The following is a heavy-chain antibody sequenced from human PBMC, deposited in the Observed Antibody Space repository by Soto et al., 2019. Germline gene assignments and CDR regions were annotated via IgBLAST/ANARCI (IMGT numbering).Heavy chain of an antibody. V-gene: IGHV1-69*13. CDR2: IIPVFGTT. CDR3: GRYCSGGSCHTLDYYGMDV. J-gene: IGHJ6*02. Sequence: GASVKVPCKASGGTFRNYGIGWVRQAPGQGLEWMGGIIPVFGTTNYAQKFQGRVTITADESTSTAYIEVSSLRSEDTAMFYCGRYCSGGSCHTLDYYGMDVWGQGTTVTVSS. CDR1: GGTFRNYG. D-gene: IGHD2-15*01.